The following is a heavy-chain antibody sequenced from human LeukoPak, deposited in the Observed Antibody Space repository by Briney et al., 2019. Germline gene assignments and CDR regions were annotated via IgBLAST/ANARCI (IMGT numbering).Heavy chain of an antibody. Sequence: GGSLRLSRAASGFAFSSYSMNWVRLAPGEGLEWVSYISSSSSTIYYADSVKGRFTISRDNAKNSLYLQMNSLRDEDTAVYYGARDPYSGIYYYYYYGMDVWGQGTTVTVSS. D-gene: IGHD1-26*01. J-gene: IGHJ6*02. CDR3: ARDPYSGIYYYYYYGMDV. CDR1: GFAFSSYS. CDR2: ISSSSSTI. V-gene: IGHV3-48*02.